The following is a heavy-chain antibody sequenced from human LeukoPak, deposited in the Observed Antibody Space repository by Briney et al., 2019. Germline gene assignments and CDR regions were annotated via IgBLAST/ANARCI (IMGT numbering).Heavy chain of an antibody. Sequence: ASVKVSCKASGGTFSSYAISWVRQAPGQGLKWMGGIIPIFGTANYAQKFQGRVTITADESTSTAYMELSSLRSEDTAVYYCAGLVYYDSSGYYYSFDYWGQGTLVTVSS. CDR3: AGLVYYDSSGYYYSFDY. V-gene: IGHV1-69*13. D-gene: IGHD3-22*01. J-gene: IGHJ4*02. CDR2: IIPIFGTA. CDR1: GGTFSSYA.